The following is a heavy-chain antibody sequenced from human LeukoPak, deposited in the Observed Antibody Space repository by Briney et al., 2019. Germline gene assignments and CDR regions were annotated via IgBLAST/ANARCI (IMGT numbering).Heavy chain of an antibody. J-gene: IGHJ3*02. CDR3: ARDPMGYCSSTSCYPSAFDI. Sequence: SVKVSXXASGGTFTNYAMNWVRQAPGQGLEWMGWINTNTGNPTYAQDFTGRFVFSLDTSVSTAYLQISSLKADDTAVYYCARDPMGYCSSTSCYPSAFDIWGQGTMVTVSS. CDR1: GGTFTNYA. D-gene: IGHD2-2*01. CDR2: INTNTGNP. V-gene: IGHV7-4-1*02.